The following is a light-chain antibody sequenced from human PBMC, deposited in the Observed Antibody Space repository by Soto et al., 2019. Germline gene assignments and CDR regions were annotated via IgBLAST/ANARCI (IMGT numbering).Light chain of an antibody. CDR1: SSDVGGYNY. V-gene: IGLV2-14*01. CDR3: SSYTTSSLYV. CDR2: DVS. Sequence: QSALTQPASVSGSPGQSITISCSGTSSDVGGYNYVSWYQQHPGKAPKLMIYDVSYRSSGISNRFSGSKSDNTASLTISGLQAEDEADYYCSSYTTSSLYVFGSGTKLTVL. J-gene: IGLJ1*01.